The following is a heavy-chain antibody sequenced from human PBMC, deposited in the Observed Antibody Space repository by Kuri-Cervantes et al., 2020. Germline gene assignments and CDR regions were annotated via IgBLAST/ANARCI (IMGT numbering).Heavy chain of an antibody. Sequence: GSLRLSCTVSGGSVSSGSYYWSWIRQPPGKGLEWIGYIYYSGSTNYNPSLKSRVTISVDTSKNQFSLKLSSVTAADTAVYYCARDGSYYDSSGYYSQHFDYWGQGTLVTVSS. D-gene: IGHD3-22*01. J-gene: IGHJ4*02. V-gene: IGHV4-61*01. CDR3: ARDGSYYDSSGYYSQHFDY. CDR2: IYYSGST. CDR1: GGSVSSGSYY.